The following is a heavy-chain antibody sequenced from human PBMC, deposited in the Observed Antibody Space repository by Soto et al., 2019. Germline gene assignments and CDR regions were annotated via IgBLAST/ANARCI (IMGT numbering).Heavy chain of an antibody. CDR2: ISYDGSNK. D-gene: IGHD4-17*01. J-gene: IGHJ4*02. CDR3: AKGTTVLTPILLCDY. Sequence: GGSLRLSCAASGFTFSSYGMHWVRQAPGKGLEWVAVISYDGSNKYYADSVKGRFTISRDNSKNTLYLQMNSLRAEDTAVYYCAKGTTVLTPILLCDYWGQGTLVTVSS. V-gene: IGHV3-30*18. CDR1: GFTFSSYG.